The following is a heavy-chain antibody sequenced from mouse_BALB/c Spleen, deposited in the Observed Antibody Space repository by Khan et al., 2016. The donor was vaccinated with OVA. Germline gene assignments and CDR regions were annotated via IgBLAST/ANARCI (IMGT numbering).Heavy chain of an antibody. CDR2: IDPPNDDS. J-gene: IGHJ3*01. D-gene: IGHD2-1*01. V-gene: IGHV14-3*02. Sequence: VQLQQSGAELVKPGASVKLSCSASGFNINDNYIHWMKQRLEQGLEWIGRIDPPNDDSKYGPKFQAKATLTADTSSNTAYLLLSSLTSEDTAVYYCANLYGNPFAFWGQGTMVSVSA. CDR1: GFNINDNY. CDR3: ANLYGNPFAF.